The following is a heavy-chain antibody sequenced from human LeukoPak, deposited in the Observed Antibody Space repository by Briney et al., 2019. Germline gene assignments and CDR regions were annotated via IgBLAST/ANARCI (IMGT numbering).Heavy chain of an antibody. CDR3: ARERFDRYQLLSLYYDSSGYRYFDY. D-gene: IGHD3-22*01. CDR1: GYTFTSYA. Sequence: ASVKVSCKASGYTFTSYAMHWVRQAPGQRLEGMGWINAGNGNTKYTQKFQGRVTITRDTSASTAYMELSSLRSEDTAVYYCARERFDRYQLLSLYYDSSGYRYFDYWGQGTLVTVSS. V-gene: IGHV1-3*01. CDR2: INAGNGNT. J-gene: IGHJ4*02.